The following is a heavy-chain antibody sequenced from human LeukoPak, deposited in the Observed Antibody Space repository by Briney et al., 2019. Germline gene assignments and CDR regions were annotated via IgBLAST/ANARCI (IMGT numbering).Heavy chain of an antibody. V-gene: IGHV4-30-4*01. J-gene: IGHJ4*02. CDR2: IYYSGST. D-gene: IGHD5-12*01. CDR3: AREGLRLRNFDY. Sequence: SETLSLTCTVSGGSISSGDYYWSWIRQPPGKGLEWIGYIYYSGSTYYNPSLKSRVTISVDTSKNQFSLKLSSVTAADTAVYYCAREGLRLRNFDYWGQGTLVTVSS. CDR1: GGSISSGDYY.